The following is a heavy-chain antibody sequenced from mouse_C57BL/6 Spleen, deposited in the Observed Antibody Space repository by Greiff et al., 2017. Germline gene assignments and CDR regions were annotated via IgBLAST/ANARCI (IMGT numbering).Heavy chain of an antibody. CDR2: IYPGSGST. D-gene: IGHD2-5*01. Sequence: QVQLQQPGAELVKPGASVKMSCKASGYTFTSYWITWVKQRPGQGLEWIGDIYPGSGSTNYNEKFKSKATLTVDTASSTAYMQLSSLTSEDSAVYYCARPYSNYAMDYWGQGTSVTVSS. J-gene: IGHJ4*01. CDR3: ARPYSNYAMDY. CDR1: GYTFTSYW. V-gene: IGHV1-55*01.